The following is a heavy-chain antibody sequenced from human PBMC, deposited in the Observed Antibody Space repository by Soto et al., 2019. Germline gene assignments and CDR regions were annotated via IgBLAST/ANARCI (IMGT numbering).Heavy chain of an antibody. V-gene: IGHV4-30-2*01. CDR3: ARVPTP. Sequence: LXXQESGSGLVKPSQTLSLTCAVSGGSISSGGYSWSWIRQPPGKGLEWIGYIYHSGSTYYNSSLKSRVTRSVDRSKNQFSLKLSSVTAADTAVYYCARVPTPWGQGTLVTVSS. D-gene: IGHD2-2*01. CDR2: IYHSGST. J-gene: IGHJ5*02. CDR1: GGSISSGGYS.